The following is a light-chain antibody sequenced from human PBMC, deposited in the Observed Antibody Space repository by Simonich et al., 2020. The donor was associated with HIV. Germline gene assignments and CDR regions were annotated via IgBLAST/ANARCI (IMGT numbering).Light chain of an antibody. CDR3: QQYYSVPYT. J-gene: IGKJ2*01. Sequence: EIVMTQSPATLSVSPGERATLSCRASQSVSSNVAWYQQKPEQPPKLLIHWASTRESGVPDRFSGSGSGTDFTLTISSLQAEDVAVYYCQQYYSVPYTFGQGTKLEIK. CDR1: QSVSSN. V-gene: IGKV3-15*01. CDR2: WAS.